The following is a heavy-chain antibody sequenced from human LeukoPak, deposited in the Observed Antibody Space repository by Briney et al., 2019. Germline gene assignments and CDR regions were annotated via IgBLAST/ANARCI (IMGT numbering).Heavy chain of an antibody. CDR1: GFTFSSYA. J-gene: IGHJ5*02. D-gene: IGHD2-15*01. CDR2: ISGSGGST. Sequence: GGSLRLSCAASGFTFSSYAMSWVRQAPGKGLEWVSAISGSGGSTYYADSVKGRFTISRDNSKNTLYLQMNSLRAEDTAVYYCAKDIRYCSGGSCYPNWFDPWGQGTLVTVSS. CDR3: AKDIRYCSGGSCYPNWFDP. V-gene: IGHV3-23*01.